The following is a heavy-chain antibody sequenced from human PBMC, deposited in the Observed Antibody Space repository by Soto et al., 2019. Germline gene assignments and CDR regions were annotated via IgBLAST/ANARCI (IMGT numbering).Heavy chain of an antibody. V-gene: IGHV3-23*01. J-gene: IGHJ4*02. CDR2: IAGSGGDI. Sequence: QTGGSLRLSCAGSAFTFSNYAMAWVRQAPGKGLEWVSSIAGSGGDISYADSVKGRFTISRDNSKSTLFLQMDSLRAEDTAIYYCAKKYYGTYPFDYWGQGTLVTVSS. D-gene: IGHD1-26*01. CDR1: AFTFSNYA. CDR3: AKKYYGTYPFDY.